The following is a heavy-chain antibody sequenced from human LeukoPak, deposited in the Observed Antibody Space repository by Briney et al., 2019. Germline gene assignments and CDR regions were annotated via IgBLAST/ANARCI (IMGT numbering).Heavy chain of an antibody. V-gene: IGHV3-11*01. J-gene: IGHJ4*02. CDR1: GFTFSDYY. CDR3: ARDKIVGATFLDY. Sequence: GGSLRLSCAASGFTFSDYYMTWIRQAPGKGLEWISYISSDGTTIYYADSVKGRFTISRDNAENSLYLQINSLRAEDTAVYYCARDKIVGATFLDYWGQGTLVTVSS. D-gene: IGHD1-26*01. CDR2: ISSDGTTI.